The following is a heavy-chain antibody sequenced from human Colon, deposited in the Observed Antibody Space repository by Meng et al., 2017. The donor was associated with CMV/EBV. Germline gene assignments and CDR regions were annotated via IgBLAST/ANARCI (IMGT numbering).Heavy chain of an antibody. CDR2: LIPIFGTS. V-gene: IGHV1-69*05. J-gene: IGHJ6*02. Sequence: TFRSFGISWMPKNPGQGLEWMRMLIPIFGTSSNAQKFQGRVTLTTDESTSTAYMELRSLRSEDTAVYYCARLTIFGVDINDYVMDVWGQGTTVTVSS. CDR1: TFRSFG. CDR3: ARLTIFGVDINDYVMDV. D-gene: IGHD3-3*01.